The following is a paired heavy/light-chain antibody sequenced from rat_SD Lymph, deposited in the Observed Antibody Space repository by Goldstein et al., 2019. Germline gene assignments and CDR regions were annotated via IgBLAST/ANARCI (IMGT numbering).Light chain of an antibody. CDR2: WAS. V-gene: IGKV6S7*01. J-gene: IGKJ1*01. CDR1: QNVGIN. CDR3: LQHKSYPWT. Sequence: NTVMTQSPTSMFTSVGDRVTISCKASQNVGINVAWYQQETGQSPKRLINWASNRDTGVPDRFTGSGSGTDFTLTISNMQAEDPAIYYCLQHKSYPWTFGGGTKVELK.
Heavy chain of an antibody. J-gene: IGHJ2*01. CDR3: ACNNHYFDY. V-gene: IGHV8-25*01. CDR2: IDWDDDK. Sequence: QVTLKESGPGILQPSQALSLTCTFSGFSLSTYGMRVSWIRQPSGKGLEWLATIDWDDDKYYNPSLKSRLTVSKDTSNNQAFLKITSMDSADTATYYCACNNHYFDYWGQGVMVTVSS. D-gene: IGHD1-10*01. CDR1: GFSLSTYGMR.